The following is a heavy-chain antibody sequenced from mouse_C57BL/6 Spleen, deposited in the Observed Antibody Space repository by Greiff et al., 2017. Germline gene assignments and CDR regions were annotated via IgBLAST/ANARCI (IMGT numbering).Heavy chain of an antibody. Sequence: EVKLVESGGGLVQPKGSLKLSCAASGFSFNTYAMNWVRQAPGKGLEWVARIRSKSNNYATYYADSVKDRFTISRDDSESMLYLQMNNLKTEDTAMYYCVRDGLLSFAYWGQGTLVTVSA. D-gene: IGHD2-12*01. V-gene: IGHV10-1*01. J-gene: IGHJ3*01. CDR3: VRDGLLSFAY. CDR1: GFSFNTYA. CDR2: IRSKSNNYAT.